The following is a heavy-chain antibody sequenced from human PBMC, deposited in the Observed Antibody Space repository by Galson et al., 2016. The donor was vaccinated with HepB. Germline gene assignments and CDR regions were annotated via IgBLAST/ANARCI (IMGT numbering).Heavy chain of an antibody. D-gene: IGHD3-10*01. CDR1: GFIFSSYA. CDR2: ISTSGNNI. CDR3: AKDFPPGKVFHY. Sequence: SLRLSCAASGFIFSSYAMSWVRQAPGKGLEWVSAISTSGNNIYYADSVKGRFTISRDNSKNTLSLQMNSLGAEDTAIYYCAKDFPPGKVFHYWGQGALVTVS. V-gene: IGHV3-23*01. J-gene: IGHJ4*02.